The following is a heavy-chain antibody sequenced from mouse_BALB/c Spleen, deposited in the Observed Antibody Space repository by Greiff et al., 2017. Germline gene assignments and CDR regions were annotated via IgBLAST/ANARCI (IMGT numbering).Heavy chain of an antibody. CDR2: IWGGGST. Sequence: VKLMESGPGLVAPSQSLSITCTVSGFSLSRYSVHWVRQPPGKGLEWLGIIWGGGSTDYKSALKSRLSISKDNSKSQVFLKMNSLQTDDTAMYCCARYGNYGNAMDYWGQGTSVTVSS. D-gene: IGHD2-1*01. J-gene: IGHJ4*01. CDR1: GFSLSRYS. CDR3: ARYGNYGNAMDY. V-gene: IGHV2-6-4*01.